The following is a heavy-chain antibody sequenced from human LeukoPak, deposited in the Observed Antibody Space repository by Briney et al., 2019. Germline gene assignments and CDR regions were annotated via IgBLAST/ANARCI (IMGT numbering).Heavy chain of an antibody. CDR2: IYYSGST. J-gene: IGHJ4*02. Sequence: SETLSLTCTASGGSISSSSYYWGWIRQPPGKGLEWIGSIYYSGSTYYNPSLKSRVTISVDTSKNQFSLKLSSVTAADTAVYYCARHDGRHWGQGTLVTVSS. CDR3: ARHDGRH. CDR1: GGSISSSSYY. V-gene: IGHV4-39*01.